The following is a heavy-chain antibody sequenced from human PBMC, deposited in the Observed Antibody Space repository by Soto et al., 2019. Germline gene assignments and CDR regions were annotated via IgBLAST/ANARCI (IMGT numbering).Heavy chain of an antibody. J-gene: IGHJ4*02. D-gene: IGHD6-13*01. CDR2: ISGSGGST. V-gene: IGHV3-23*01. CDR1: GFTFSSYA. CDR3: AKEPAAAGQKGEN. Sequence: EVQLLESGGGLVQHGGSLRLSCAASGFTFSSYAMSWVREAPGKGLEWVSAISGSGGSTYYADSVKGRFTISRDNSKNTLYLQMNSLRAEDTAVYYCAKEPAAAGQKGENWGQGTLVTVSS.